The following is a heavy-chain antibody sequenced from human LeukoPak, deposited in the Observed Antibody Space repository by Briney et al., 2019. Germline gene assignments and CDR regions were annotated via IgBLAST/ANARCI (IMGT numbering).Heavy chain of an antibody. D-gene: IGHD5-12*01. CDR2: MNPANGNT. CDR1: GYTFTSYD. J-gene: IGHJ4*02. V-gene: IGHV1-8*01. Sequence: EASVKVSCKASGYTFTSYDINWVRQAAGQGLEWMGWMNPANGNTGYAEKFQGRVTMTRNTSMSTAYMELSSLRDEDTAVYYCARWGAYSGNDYADYWGQGTLVTVSS. CDR3: ARWGAYSGNDYADY.